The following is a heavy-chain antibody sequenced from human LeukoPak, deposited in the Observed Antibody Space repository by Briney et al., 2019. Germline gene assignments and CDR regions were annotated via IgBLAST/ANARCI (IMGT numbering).Heavy chain of an antibody. D-gene: IGHD3-22*01. CDR2: ISAYNGNT. J-gene: IGHJ4*02. CDR3: ARGRTYYYDSSGYYSLDY. Sequence: GASVKVSCKASGYTFTSYGISWVRQAPGQGLEWREWISAYNGNTNCAQKLQGRVTMTTDTSTSTAYMELRSLRSDDTAVYYCARGRTYYYDSSGYYSLDYWGQGTLVTVSS. V-gene: IGHV1-18*01. CDR1: GYTFTSYG.